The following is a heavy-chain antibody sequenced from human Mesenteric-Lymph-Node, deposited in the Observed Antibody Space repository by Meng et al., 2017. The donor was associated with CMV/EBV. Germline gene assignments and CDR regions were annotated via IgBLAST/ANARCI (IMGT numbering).Heavy chain of an antibody. Sequence: ASVKVSCKASGYTFTGYYMHWVRQATGQGLEWMGWMNAKSGNTGYAQKFQGRVTMTRNTSISIAYMELSSLRSEDTAVYYCASTPLLGYCTNGICPDAFHMWGQGTVVTVSS. D-gene: IGHD2-8*01. V-gene: IGHV1-8*02. CDR1: GYTFTGYY. CDR2: MNAKSGNT. J-gene: IGHJ3*02. CDR3: ASTPLLGYCTNGICPDAFHM.